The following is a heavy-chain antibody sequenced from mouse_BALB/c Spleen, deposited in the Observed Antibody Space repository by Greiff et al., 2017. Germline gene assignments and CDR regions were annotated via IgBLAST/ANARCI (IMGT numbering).Heavy chain of an antibody. J-gene: IGHJ4*01. CDR1: GYAFSSYW. CDR3: ARSDYYRYDGDFYAMDY. V-gene: IGHV1-80*01. CDR2: IYPGDGDT. D-gene: IGHD2-14*01. Sequence: VMLVESGAELVRPGSSVKISCKASGYAFSSYWMNWVKQRPGQGLEWIGQIYPGDGDTNYNGKFKGKATLTADKSSSTAYIQLSSLTSEDSAVYFCARSDYYRYDGDFYAMDYWGQGTSVTVSS.